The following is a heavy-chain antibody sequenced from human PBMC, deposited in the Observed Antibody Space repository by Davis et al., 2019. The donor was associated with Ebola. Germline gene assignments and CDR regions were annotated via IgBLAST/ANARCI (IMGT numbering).Heavy chain of an antibody. J-gene: IGHJ3*02. CDR1: GFTFSSYA. D-gene: IGHD3-10*02. CDR2: MTGSGYIT. CDR3: ATLFDGFDI. V-gene: IGHV3-23*01. Sequence: PGGSLRLSCAASGFTFSSYAMSWLRLAPGKGLEWVSLMTGSGYITYYADSVKGRFTISRDNSENTLYLQMDSLRPEDTALYYCATLFDGFDIWGQGTMVTVSS.